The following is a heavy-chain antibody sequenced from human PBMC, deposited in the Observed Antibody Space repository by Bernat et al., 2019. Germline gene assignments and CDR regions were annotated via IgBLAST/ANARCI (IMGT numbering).Heavy chain of an antibody. V-gene: IGHV3-23*01. CDR2: ISGSGGST. CDR1: GFTFSSYA. CDR3: AKDAVVSYWYFDF. Sequence: EVQLLESGGGLVQPGGSLTLSCASSGFTFSSYAMSWVRQASGKGLECVSAISGSGGSTYYGDSVRARFTFSRDTSKNPLYLQMNSLRAEDTAVYYCAKDAVVSYWYFDFCGRGTLVTVSS. J-gene: IGHJ2*01.